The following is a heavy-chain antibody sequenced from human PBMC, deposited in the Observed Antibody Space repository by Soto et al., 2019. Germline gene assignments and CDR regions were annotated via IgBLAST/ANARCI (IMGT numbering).Heavy chain of an antibody. CDR1: GYTFTSYG. CDR2: ISAYNGNT. D-gene: IGHD2-2*01. J-gene: IGHJ4*02. CDR3: ASPNEKYCSSTSCYGI. V-gene: IGHV1-18*01. Sequence: GASVKVSCKASGYTFTSYGISWVRQAPGQGLEWMGWISAYNGNTNYAQKLQGRVTMTTDTSTSTAYMELRSLRSDDTAVYYCASPNEKYCSSTSCYGIWGQGTLVTVSS.